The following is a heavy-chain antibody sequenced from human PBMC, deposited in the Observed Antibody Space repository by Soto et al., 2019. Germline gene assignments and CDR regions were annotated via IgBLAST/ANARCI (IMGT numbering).Heavy chain of an antibody. CDR2: IYWDDDK. D-gene: IGHD2-21*02. Sequence: QITLKESGPTLVKPTQTLTLTCTFSGFSLSTGGVGVGWIRQPPGKALEWLALIYWDDDKRYSPSLKSRLTIPKDTSKNQVVPTMTNMDPVDTGTYYCAHSRCGGDCLQSYSSHYYYGMDVWGQGTTVTVSS. CDR1: GFSLSTGGVG. V-gene: IGHV2-5*02. J-gene: IGHJ6*02. CDR3: AHSRCGGDCLQSYSSHYYYGMDV.